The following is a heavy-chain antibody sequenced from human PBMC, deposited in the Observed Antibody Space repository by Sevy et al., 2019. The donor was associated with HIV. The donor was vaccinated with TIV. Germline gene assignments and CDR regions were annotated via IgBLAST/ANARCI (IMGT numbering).Heavy chain of an antibody. CDR3: ARDSSYALDV. V-gene: IGHV3-74*03. Sequence: WGSLRLSCAASGFTFSNSWMHWVRQVPGKGLVWVSYINSDGSTTTYAASVKGRFTISRDNAKNTVYLQMNSLRAEDTAVYYCARDSSYALDVWGQGTTVTVSS. J-gene: IGHJ6*02. CDR2: INSDGSTT. CDR1: GFTFSNSW.